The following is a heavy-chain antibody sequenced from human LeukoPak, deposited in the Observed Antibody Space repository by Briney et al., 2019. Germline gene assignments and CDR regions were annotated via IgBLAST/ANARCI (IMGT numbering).Heavy chain of an antibody. CDR1: GGSFSGYY. D-gene: IGHD2-2*01. J-gene: IGHJ4*02. CDR2: INHSGST. CDR3: ARHSSTFYYFDY. Sequence: PSETLSLTCAVYGGSFSGYYWSWIRQPPGKGLEWIGEINHSGSTNYNPSLKSRVTISIDTSKNQFSLNLNSVTAADTAVYYCARHSSTFYYFDYWGQGTLVTVSS. V-gene: IGHV4-34*01.